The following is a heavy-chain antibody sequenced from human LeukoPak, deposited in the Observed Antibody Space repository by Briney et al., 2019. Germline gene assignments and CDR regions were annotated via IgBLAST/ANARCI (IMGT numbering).Heavy chain of an antibody. Sequence: PGGSLRLSCAVSGLTLSSYRMHWVRQAPGKGLEWVSGISWNSGSIGYADSVKGRFTISRDNAKNSLYLQMNSLRAEDMALYYCAKESIAAAGSFDYWGQGTLVTVSS. V-gene: IGHV3-9*03. CDR2: ISWNSGSI. D-gene: IGHD6-13*01. CDR3: AKESIAAAGSFDY. CDR1: GLTLSSYR. J-gene: IGHJ4*02.